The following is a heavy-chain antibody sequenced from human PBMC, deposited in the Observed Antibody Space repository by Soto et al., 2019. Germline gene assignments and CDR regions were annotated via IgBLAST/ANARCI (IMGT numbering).Heavy chain of an antibody. CDR3: ARAGGYSGYDWRLGYYYYGMDV. J-gene: IGHJ6*02. D-gene: IGHD5-12*01. CDR2: IYSGGST. Sequence: EVQLVETGGGLIQPGGSLRLSCAASGFTVSSNYMSWVRQAPGKGLEWVSVIYSGGSTYYADSVKGRFTISRDNSKNTLYLQMNSLRAEDTAVYYCARAGGYSGYDWRLGYYYYGMDVWGQGTTVTVSS. CDR1: GFTVSSNY. V-gene: IGHV3-53*02.